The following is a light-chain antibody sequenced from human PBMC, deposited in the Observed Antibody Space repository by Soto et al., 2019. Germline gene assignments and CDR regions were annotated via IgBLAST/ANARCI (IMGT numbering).Light chain of an antibody. V-gene: IGLV2-8*01. CDR3: NSYAGSNNFL. CDR1: SSDVGTYNY. Sequence: QSALTQPPSASGSPGQSVTISCTGTSSDVGTYNYVSWYQQHPGQAPKVMIYEVSKRPSGVPDRFSGSKSGNTASLSVSGLQAEDEADYYCNSYAGSNNFLFGGGTKVTVL. CDR2: EVS. J-gene: IGLJ2*01.